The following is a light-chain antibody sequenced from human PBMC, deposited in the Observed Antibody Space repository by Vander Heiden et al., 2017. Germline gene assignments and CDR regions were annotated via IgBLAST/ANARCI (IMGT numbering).Light chain of an antibody. V-gene: IGLV1-47*02. CDR3: AAWDDSLSGPV. CDR2: SNN. J-gene: IGLJ2*01. Sequence: QSVLTQPPSASGTPGQSVSGSCSGSRSNIGSNYVYWYRQLPGTAPKLLIYSNNPLPSGVPDRFSGSKSGTSASLAISGLRSEDEADYYCAAWDDSLSGPVFGGGTKLTVL. CDR1: RSNIGSNY.